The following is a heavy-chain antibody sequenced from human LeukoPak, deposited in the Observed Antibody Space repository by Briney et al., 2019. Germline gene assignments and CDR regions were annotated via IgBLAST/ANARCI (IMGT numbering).Heavy chain of an antibody. CDR1: GFSVSSRS. CDR2: FYDGSKT. CDR3: ARDLGATDFDY. Sequence: GGSLRLSCAASGFSVSSRSMSWVRQAPGKGLEWVSVFYDGSKTYYADSVKGRFTISRDNSKNTLYLQMNSLRAEDTAVYYCARDLGATDFDYWGQGTLVTVSS. V-gene: IGHV3-53*01. J-gene: IGHJ4*02. D-gene: IGHD1-26*01.